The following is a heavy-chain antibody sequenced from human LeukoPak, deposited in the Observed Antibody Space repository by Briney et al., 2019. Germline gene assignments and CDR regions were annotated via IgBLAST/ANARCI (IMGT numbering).Heavy chain of an antibody. CDR1: GYTFTSYG. V-gene: IGHV1-18*01. Sequence: ASVKVSCKASGYTFTSYGLSWVRQAPGQGLEWMGWISVYNGNTEYAQKVQGRVTMTTDTSTSTAYMELRGLRSDDTAVHYCARGRDYYGSGPLEYWGQGTLVTISS. D-gene: IGHD3-10*01. CDR2: ISVYNGNT. J-gene: IGHJ4*02. CDR3: ARGRDYYGSGPLEY.